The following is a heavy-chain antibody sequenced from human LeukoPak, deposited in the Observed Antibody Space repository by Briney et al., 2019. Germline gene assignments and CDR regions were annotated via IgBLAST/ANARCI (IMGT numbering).Heavy chain of an antibody. V-gene: IGHV3-21*04. CDR3: AKRATAGGFDS. Sequence: GGSLRLSCAASGFTFSSYSMNWVRQAPGKGLEWVSSISSSSSYIYYADSVKGRVTISRDNSKNTLYLQMTSLRVDDTAVYYCAKRATAGGFDSWGQGTLVTVSS. D-gene: IGHD6-13*01. CDR1: GFTFSSYS. J-gene: IGHJ4*02. CDR2: ISSSSSYI.